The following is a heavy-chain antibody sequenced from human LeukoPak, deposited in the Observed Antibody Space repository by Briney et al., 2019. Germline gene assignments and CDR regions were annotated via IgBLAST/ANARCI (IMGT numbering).Heavy chain of an antibody. J-gene: IGHJ4*02. D-gene: IGHD6-19*01. CDR3: ARGLPQWLGTGVDY. CDR2: MNPNSGNT. V-gene: IGHV1-8*01. Sequence: ASVTDSCKSSRYTFPNYVINWLGQATGQGVDWMGCMNPNSGNTGYAQKFQGRVTMTRNTSISTAYMELSSLRSEDTAVYFCARGLPQWLGTGVDYWGQGTLVTVSS. CDR1: RYTFPNYV.